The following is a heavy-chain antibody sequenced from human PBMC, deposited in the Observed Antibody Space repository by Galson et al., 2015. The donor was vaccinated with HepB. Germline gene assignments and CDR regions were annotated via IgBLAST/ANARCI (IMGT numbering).Heavy chain of an antibody. Sequence: SLRLSCAASGFTFSSYAMSWVRQAPGKGLEWVSSISGSDGSTYYADSVKGRFTISRDNSKNTLYLQMNSLRAEDTAVYYCANRYDSSGYYFYYYYYGKDVWGQGTTVTVSS. D-gene: IGHD3-22*01. J-gene: IGHJ6*02. CDR2: ISGSDGST. CDR3: ANRYDSSGYYFYYYYYGKDV. CDR1: GFTFSSYA. V-gene: IGHV3-23*01.